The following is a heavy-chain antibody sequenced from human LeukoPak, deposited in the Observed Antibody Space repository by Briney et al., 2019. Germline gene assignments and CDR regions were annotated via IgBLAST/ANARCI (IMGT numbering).Heavy chain of an antibody. D-gene: IGHD6-13*01. CDR3: ARSSIIAAAGPYYFDY. V-gene: IGHV1-69*06. CDR1: GGTFSSYA. CDR2: IIPIFGTA. Sequence: RRASVKVSCKASGGTFSSYAISWVRQAPGQGLEWMGGIIPIFGTANYAQKFQGRVTITADKSTTTAYMELSSLRSEDTAAYYCARSSIIAAAGPYYFDYWGQGTLVTVSS. J-gene: IGHJ4*02.